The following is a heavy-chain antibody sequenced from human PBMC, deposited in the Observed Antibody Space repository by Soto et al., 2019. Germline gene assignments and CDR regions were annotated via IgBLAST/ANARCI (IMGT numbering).Heavy chain of an antibody. J-gene: IGHJ4*02. D-gene: IGHD3-10*01. CDR3: ASSYGSGYRAFDY. CDR2: INPILSMS. V-gene: IGHV1-69*02. CDR1: GDTFTFYS. Sequence: QVQLVQSGAEVKKPGSSVRVSCKASGDTFTFYSINWVRQAPGLGLEWMGRINPILSMSNYAQRFQGRVTMTADKSKSTAYMELSSLRSEDKAMYYCASSYGSGYRAFDYWGQGALVTVSS.